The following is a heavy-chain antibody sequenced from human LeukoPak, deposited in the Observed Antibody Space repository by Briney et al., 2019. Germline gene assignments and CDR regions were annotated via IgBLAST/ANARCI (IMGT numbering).Heavy chain of an antibody. D-gene: IGHD3-9*01. Sequence: KPSETLSLTCALYGGSFSGYYWSWIRQPPGKGLEWIGEINHSGSTNYNPSLKSRVTISVDTSKNQFSLKLSSVTAADAAVYYCARVTGHIDYWSQGTLVTVSS. CDR3: ARVTGHIDY. CDR1: GGSFSGYY. CDR2: INHSGST. J-gene: IGHJ4*02. V-gene: IGHV4-34*01.